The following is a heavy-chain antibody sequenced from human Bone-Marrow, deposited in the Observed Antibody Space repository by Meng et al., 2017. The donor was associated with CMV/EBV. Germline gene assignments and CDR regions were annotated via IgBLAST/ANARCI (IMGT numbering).Heavy chain of an antibody. D-gene: IGHD2-2*01. Sequence: GESLKISCAASGFTVSSNYMSWVRQAPGKGLEWVSVIYSGGNTYYADSVKGRFTISRDNPKNTLYLQMNSLRAEDTAVYYCARRIDDRIVVVPGSYGMDVWGQGTTVTVSS. J-gene: IGHJ6*02. CDR1: GFTVSSNY. CDR3: ARRIDDRIVVVPGSYGMDV. CDR2: IYSGGNT. V-gene: IGHV3-53*01.